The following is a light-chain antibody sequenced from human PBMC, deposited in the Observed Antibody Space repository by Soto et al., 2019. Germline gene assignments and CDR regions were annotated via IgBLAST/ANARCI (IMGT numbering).Light chain of an antibody. CDR1: QSVSSY. J-gene: IGKJ3*01. CDR3: QKRSNWLFT. CDR2: DAS. V-gene: IGKV3-11*01. Sequence: EIVLTQSPATLSLSPGERATLSCRASQSVSSYLAWYQQKSGQAPRLLIYDASKRATGIPARLSGSGSGTDFTLTISSLEPEDFAVYYCQKRSNWLFTVGPGTKVVI.